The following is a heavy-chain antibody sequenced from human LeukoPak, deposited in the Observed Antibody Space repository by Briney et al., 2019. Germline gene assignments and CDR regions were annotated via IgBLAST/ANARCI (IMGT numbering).Heavy chain of an antibody. CDR2: ISTSGNAI. V-gene: IGHV3-11*04. CDR1: GFTFSDYY. D-gene: IGHD2-8*01. Sequence: PGGSLRLSCAASGFTFSDYYMSWIRQAPGKGLEWVSYISTSGNAIYYADSVKGRFTISRDNAKNSLYLQMNSLRAEDTAVYYCARTNGVSKFDYWGQGTPVTVSS. CDR3: ARTNGVSKFDY. J-gene: IGHJ4*02.